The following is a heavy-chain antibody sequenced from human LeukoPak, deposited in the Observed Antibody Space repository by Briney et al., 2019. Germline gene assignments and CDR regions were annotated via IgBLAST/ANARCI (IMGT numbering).Heavy chain of an antibody. D-gene: IGHD3-22*01. CDR3: ARVLKYYYDSSGYHDAFDI. Sequence: SETLSLTCTVSGGSISSSSYYWGWIRQPPGRGLEWIGSIYYSGSTYYNPSLKSRVTISVDTSKNQFSLKLSSVTAADTAVYYCARVLKYYYDSSGYHDAFDIWGQGTMVTVSS. CDR2: IYYSGST. J-gene: IGHJ3*02. CDR1: GGSISSSSYY. V-gene: IGHV4-39*07.